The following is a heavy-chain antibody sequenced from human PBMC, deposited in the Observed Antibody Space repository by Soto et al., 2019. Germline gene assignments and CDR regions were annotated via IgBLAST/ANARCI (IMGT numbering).Heavy chain of an antibody. D-gene: IGHD6-19*01. CDR1: GFSLSTSGVG. CDR3: PHMGGFVPGTWYFDL. CDR2: IYWDDDK. Sequence: QITLKESGPTLVKPTQTLTLTCTFSGFSLSTSGVGVGWIRQPPGKALEWLALIYWDDDKRYSPSLKSRLTITKDTPKNQLVPTRTNIDPLHTATYYCPHMGGFVPGTWYFDLWGRGTLVTVSS. V-gene: IGHV2-5*02. J-gene: IGHJ2*01.